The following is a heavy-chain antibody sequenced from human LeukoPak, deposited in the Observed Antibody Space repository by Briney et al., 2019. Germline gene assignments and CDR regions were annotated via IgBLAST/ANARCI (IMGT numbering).Heavy chain of an antibody. Sequence: GGSLRLSCAASVFTFSDYYMSWIRQAPGKGLEWVSYISSSSSYTNYADSVKGRFTISRDNAKNSLYLQMNSLRAEDTAVYYCARLAYSMVRGVYYFDYWGQGTLVTVSS. V-gene: IGHV3-11*06. CDR3: ARLAYSMVRGVYYFDY. D-gene: IGHD3-10*01. CDR1: VFTFSDYY. CDR2: ISSSSSYT. J-gene: IGHJ4*02.